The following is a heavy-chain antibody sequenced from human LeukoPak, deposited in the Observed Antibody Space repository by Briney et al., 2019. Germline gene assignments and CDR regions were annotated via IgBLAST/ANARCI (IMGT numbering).Heavy chain of an antibody. CDR3: ARDLAGYGYFDY. J-gene: IGHJ4*02. CDR1: GFTFSSYW. Sequence: GGSLRLSCAASGFTFSSYWMHWVRQAPGKGLEWVSVIYSGGSTYYADSVKGRFTISRDNSKNTLYLQMNSLRAEDTAVYYCARDLAGYGYFDYWGQGTLVTVSS. CDR2: IYSGGST. D-gene: IGHD2-2*03. V-gene: IGHV3-66*02.